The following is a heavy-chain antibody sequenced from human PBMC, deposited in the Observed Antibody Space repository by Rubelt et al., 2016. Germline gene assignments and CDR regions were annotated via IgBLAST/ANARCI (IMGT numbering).Heavy chain of an antibody. V-gene: IGHV3-33*06. D-gene: IGHD2-21*02. CDR3: AKRGGSREDVVVVAAAMY. CDR2: IWYDGSNK. CDR1: GFTFSSYG. J-gene: IGHJ4*02. Sequence: GFTFSSYGMHWVRQAPGKGLEWVAVIWYDGSNKYYADSVKGRFTISRDNSTNTLYLQMNSLRVDDTAVYYCAKRGGSREDVVVVAAAMYWGQGTLVTVSS.